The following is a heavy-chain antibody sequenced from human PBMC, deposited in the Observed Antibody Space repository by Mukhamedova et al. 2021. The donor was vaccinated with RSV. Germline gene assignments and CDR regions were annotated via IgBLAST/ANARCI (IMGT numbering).Heavy chain of an antibody. CDR3: ATDLPGHSSMLDY. D-gene: IGHD2-2*01. Sequence: EYMGPVKGRFTISRDDSQNTLDLQMNSLKIEDTAVYYCATDLPGHSSMLDYWGQGTLVTVSS. V-gene: IGHV3-15*01. J-gene: IGHJ4*02.